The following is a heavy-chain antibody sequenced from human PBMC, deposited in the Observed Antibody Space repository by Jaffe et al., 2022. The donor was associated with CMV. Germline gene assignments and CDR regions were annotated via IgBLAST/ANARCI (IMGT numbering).Heavy chain of an antibody. V-gene: IGHV1-69*01. CDR1: GGMFSTSS. J-gene: IGHJ4*02. CDR3: AGGLPSQYCSTTSCYNVDY. D-gene: IGHD2-2*02. Sequence: QVQLVQSGAEVKMPGSSVKVSCTASGGMFSTSSISWVRQAPGQGLEWMGGIIPFSATINYAQKFQGRVTITADESSRTAYMELSSLRSKDTAIYYCAGGLPSQYCSTTSCYNVDYWGQGTLVTVSS. CDR2: IIPFSATI.